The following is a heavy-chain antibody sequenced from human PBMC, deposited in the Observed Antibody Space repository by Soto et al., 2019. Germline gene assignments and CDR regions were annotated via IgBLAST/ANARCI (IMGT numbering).Heavy chain of an antibody. V-gene: IGHV4-59*01. CDR3: ARAGKVGYNPNRRINWFDP. Sequence: PSEALSLTCTVSGGSISSYYWSWIRQPPGKGLEWIGYIYYSGSTNYNPSLKSRVTISVDTSKNQFSLKLSSVTAADTAVYYCARAGKVGYNPNRRINWFDPWGQGTLVTVSS. CDR1: GGSISSYY. CDR2: IYYSGST. J-gene: IGHJ5*02. D-gene: IGHD6-25*01.